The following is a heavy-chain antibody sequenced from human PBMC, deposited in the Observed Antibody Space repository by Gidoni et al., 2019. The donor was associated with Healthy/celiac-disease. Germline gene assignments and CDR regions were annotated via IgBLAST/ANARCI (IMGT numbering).Heavy chain of an antibody. CDR2: ISSNGGST. CDR3: ARDHCGGDCYSAFDI. V-gene: IGHV3-64*01. D-gene: IGHD2-21*02. J-gene: IGHJ3*02. Sequence: EVQLVESGGGLVQPGGSLRLSCAASGFTFRSYAMHWVRQAPGKGLEYVSAISSNGGSTYYANSVKGRFTISRDNSKNTLYLQMGSLRAEDMAVYYCARDHCGGDCYSAFDIWGQGTMVTVSS. CDR1: GFTFRSYA.